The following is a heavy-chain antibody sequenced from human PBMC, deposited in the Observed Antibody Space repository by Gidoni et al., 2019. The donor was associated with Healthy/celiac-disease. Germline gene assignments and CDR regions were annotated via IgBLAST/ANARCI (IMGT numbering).Heavy chain of an antibody. Sequence: QVQLQQWGAGLLKPAETLSLTCAVYGGSFSGYYWSWIRQPPGKGLEWIVEINHSGSTNYNPSLKSRVTISVDTSKNQFSLKLSSVTAADTAVYYCAREGYSNYGMDVWGQGTTVTVSS. J-gene: IGHJ6*02. CDR1: GGSFSGYY. V-gene: IGHV4-34*01. CDR3: AREGYSNYGMDV. CDR2: INHSGST. D-gene: IGHD4-4*01.